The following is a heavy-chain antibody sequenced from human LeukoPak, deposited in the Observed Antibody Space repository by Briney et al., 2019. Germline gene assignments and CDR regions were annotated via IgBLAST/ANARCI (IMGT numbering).Heavy chain of an antibody. CDR3: ARDWYHAIDY. V-gene: IGHV3-11*04. J-gene: IGHJ4*02. Sequence: PGGSLRLSCAASGFTFSNAWMSWVRQAPGKGPEWVSYISSSGSTIYYADSVKGRFTISRDNAKNSLYLQMNSLRAEDTAIYYCARDWYHAIDYWGQGALVTVSS. D-gene: IGHD2-2*01. CDR1: GFTFSNAW. CDR2: ISSSGSTI.